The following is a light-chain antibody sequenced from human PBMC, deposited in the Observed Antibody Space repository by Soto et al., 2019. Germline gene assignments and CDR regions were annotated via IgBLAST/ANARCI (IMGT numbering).Light chain of an antibody. Sequence: IQMTQSPSSLSASGGDRATITYRASQRITTYLNRYQQKPGEAPKLLISTSGTLQRGVPSRFTGSGSGTDFSLTITAPRPEDFATYFCQQTYSTPYTFGQGTKLEIK. V-gene: IGKV1-39*01. CDR3: QQTYSTPYT. J-gene: IGKJ2*01. CDR2: TSG. CDR1: QRITTY.